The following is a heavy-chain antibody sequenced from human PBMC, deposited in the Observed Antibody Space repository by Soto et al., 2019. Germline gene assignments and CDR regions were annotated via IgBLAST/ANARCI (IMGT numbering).Heavy chain of an antibody. CDR1: GYTFTSYD. D-gene: IGHD6-13*01. Sequence: QVQLVQSGAEVKKPGASVRVSCKASGYTFTSYDINWVRQATGQGLEWMGWMNPNSGNTGHAQKFQGSSTKARNTSISTVYMQLSILRSEHTPVYYCGIVRYSNTWYYAFDYWGQGTLVTVSS. J-gene: IGHJ4*02. CDR2: MNPNSGNT. CDR3: GIVRYSNTWYYAFDY. V-gene: IGHV1-8*02.